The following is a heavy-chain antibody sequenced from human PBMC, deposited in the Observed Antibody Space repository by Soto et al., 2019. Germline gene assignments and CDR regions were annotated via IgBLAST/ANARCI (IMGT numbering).Heavy chain of an antibody. CDR3: ATDKVAFDM. J-gene: IGHJ3*02. CDR2: INTKTGGT. CDR1: GYIFTGYY. Sequence: ASVKVSCKASGYIFTGYYIQWVRQAPGQGLEWMGWINTKTGGTKYAQKFQGRVTMTRDTSINTAYMEVSRLRSDDTAVYYCATDKVAFDMWGQGTMVTASS. D-gene: IGHD3-9*01. V-gene: IGHV1-2*02.